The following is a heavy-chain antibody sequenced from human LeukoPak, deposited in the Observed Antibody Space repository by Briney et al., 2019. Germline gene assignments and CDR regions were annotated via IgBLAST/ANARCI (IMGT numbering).Heavy chain of an antibody. V-gene: IGHV1-18*01. Sequence: ASVKVSCKASGGTFSSYAISWVRQAPGQGLEWMGWISAYNGNTNYAQKLQGRVTMTTDTSTSTAYMELRSLRSDDTAVYYCARAAYCGGDCSKYFQHWGQGTLVTVSS. CDR3: ARAAYCGGDCSKYFQH. J-gene: IGHJ1*01. D-gene: IGHD2-21*02. CDR1: GGTFSSYA. CDR2: ISAYNGNT.